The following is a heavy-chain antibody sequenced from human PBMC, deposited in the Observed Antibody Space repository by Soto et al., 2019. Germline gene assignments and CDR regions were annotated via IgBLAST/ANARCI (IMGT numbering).Heavy chain of an antibody. D-gene: IGHD2-15*01. J-gene: IGHJ4*02. V-gene: IGHV4-38-2*01. CDR3: ARNTYCSGGSCYWDMYYFDY. CDR1: GYSISSGYY. Sequence: TSETLSLTCAVSGYSISSGYYWGWIRQPPGKGLEWIGSIYHSGSTYYNPSLKSRVTISVDTSKNQFSLKLSSVTAADTAVYYCARNTYCSGGSCYWDMYYFDYWGQGTLVTVSS. CDR2: IYHSGST.